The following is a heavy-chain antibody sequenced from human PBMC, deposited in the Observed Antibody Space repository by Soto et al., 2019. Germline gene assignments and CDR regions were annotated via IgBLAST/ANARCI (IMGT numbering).Heavy chain of an antibody. V-gene: IGHV3-33*03. Sequence: QVQLVASGGGVVQPGRSLRLSCATSGFSFSSSGLHWVRQAPGKGLEWVAVLWSDVVTQDYADYVEGRFTISRENSKNTLYLQMNRLRAEDTAVYYCASYDGGGHYYYWGQGTLVTVSS. CDR1: GFSFSSSG. CDR3: ASYDGGGHYYY. J-gene: IGHJ4*02. D-gene: IGHD3-22*01. CDR2: LWSDVVTQ.